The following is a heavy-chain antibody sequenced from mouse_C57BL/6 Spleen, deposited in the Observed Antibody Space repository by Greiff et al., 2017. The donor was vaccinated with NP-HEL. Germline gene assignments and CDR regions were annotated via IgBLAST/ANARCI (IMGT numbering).Heavy chain of an antibody. CDR1: GFTFSSYA. CDR3: TRGGDYDWYFDV. D-gene: IGHD2-4*01. J-gene: IGHJ1*03. CDR2: ISSGGDYI. Sequence: EVKVEESGEGLVKPGGSLKLSCAASGFTFSSYAMSWVRQTPEKRLEWVAYISSGGDYIYYADTVQGRFTISRDNARNTLYLQMSSLKSEDTAMYYCTRGGDYDWYFDVWGTGTTVTVSS. V-gene: IGHV5-9-1*02.